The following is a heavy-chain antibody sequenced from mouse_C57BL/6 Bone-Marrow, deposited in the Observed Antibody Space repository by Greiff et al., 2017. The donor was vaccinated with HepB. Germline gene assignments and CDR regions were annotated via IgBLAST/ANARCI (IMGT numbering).Heavy chain of an antibody. J-gene: IGHJ1*03. CDR3: AMGGYYGSSYRYFDV. Sequence: VKLMESGAELVKPGASVKMSCKASGYTFTTYPIEWMKQNHGKSLEWIGNFHPYNDDIKYNEKVKGKATLTVEKSSSTVYLELSRLTSDDSAVYYCAMGGYYGSSYRYFDVWGTGTTVTVSS. CDR1: GYTFTTYP. D-gene: IGHD1-1*01. CDR2: FHPYNDDI. V-gene: IGHV1-47*01.